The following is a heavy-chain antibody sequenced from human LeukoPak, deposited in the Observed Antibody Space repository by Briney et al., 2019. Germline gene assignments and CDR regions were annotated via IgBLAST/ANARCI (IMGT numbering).Heavy chain of an antibody. Sequence: PGGSLRLSWAASGFTFSSYDMHWVRQATGKGLEWVSGIGTAGDTYYPGSVKGRFTISRENAKNSVYLQMNSLRAEDTAVYYCARSRTDGYNYPFDNWGQGTLVTVSS. CDR1: GFTFSSYD. D-gene: IGHD5-24*01. CDR3: ARSRTDGYNYPFDN. CDR2: IGTAGDT. J-gene: IGHJ4*02. V-gene: IGHV3-13*01.